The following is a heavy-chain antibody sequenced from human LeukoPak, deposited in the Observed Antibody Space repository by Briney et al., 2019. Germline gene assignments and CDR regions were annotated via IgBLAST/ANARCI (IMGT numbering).Heavy chain of an antibody. J-gene: IGHJ4*02. CDR1: GGTFSSYA. V-gene: IGHV1-69*05. CDR3: ARDIIAAAGDVYFDY. Sequence: GSSVKVPCKASGGTFSSYAISWVRQAPGQGLEWMGRIIPIFGTANYAQKFQGRVTITTDESTSTAYMELSSLRSEDTAVYYCARDIIAAAGDVYFDYWGQGTLVTVSS. D-gene: IGHD6-13*01. CDR2: IIPIFGTA.